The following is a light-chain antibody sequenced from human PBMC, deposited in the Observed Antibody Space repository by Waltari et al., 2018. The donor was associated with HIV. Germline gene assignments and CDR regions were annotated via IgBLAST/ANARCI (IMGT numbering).Light chain of an antibody. CDR1: QSVSSN. CDR2: GAS. J-gene: IGKJ5*01. CDR3: QQYNNWPPGNT. Sequence: EIVMTQSPATLSVSPGERATLPCRASQSVSSNLAWYQQKLGQAPRLLIYGASTRATGIPARFSGSGSGTEFTLTISSLQSEDFVVYYCQQYNNWPPGNTFGQGTRLEIK. V-gene: IGKV3-15*01.